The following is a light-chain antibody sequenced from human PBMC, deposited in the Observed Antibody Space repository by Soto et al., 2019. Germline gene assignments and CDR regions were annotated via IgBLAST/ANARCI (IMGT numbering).Light chain of an antibody. V-gene: IGKV2-24*01. CDR2: KIS. J-gene: IGKJ4*01. CDR1: QSPVHSDGDSY. CDR3: MQQTHFPFT. Sequence: DIVMTQTPLSSPVTLGKPASISCRSSQSPVHSDGDSYLNWLQQRPGQPPRLLIYKISTRFSGVPDRFTGSGAGTDFTLKISRVAAEDVGTYYCMQQTHFPFTFGGGTKVEIK.